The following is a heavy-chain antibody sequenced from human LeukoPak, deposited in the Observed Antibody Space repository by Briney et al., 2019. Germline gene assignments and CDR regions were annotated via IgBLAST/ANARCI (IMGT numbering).Heavy chain of an antibody. CDR2: ISSSSSYI. V-gene: IGHV3-21*01. J-gene: IGHJ4*02. CDR1: GFTFSSYS. Sequence: PGGSLRLSCAASGFTFSSYSMNWVRQAPGKGLEWVSSISSSSSYIYYADSVKGRFTISRDNAKNSLYVQMNSLRAEDTAVYYCARIEGWELPYYFDYWGQGTLVTVPS. D-gene: IGHD1-26*01. CDR3: ARIEGWELPYYFDY.